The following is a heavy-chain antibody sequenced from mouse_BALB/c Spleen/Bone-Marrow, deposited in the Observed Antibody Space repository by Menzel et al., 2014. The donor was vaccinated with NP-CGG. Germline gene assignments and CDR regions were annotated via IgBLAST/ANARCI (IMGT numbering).Heavy chain of an antibody. J-gene: IGHJ3*01. CDR2: INPSNGRT. CDR1: GYTFTSYW. CDR3: ARDYSYDAGFAWFVY. D-gene: IGHD2-12*01. Sequence: QVQLQQSGAELVKPGASVKLSCKASGYTFTSYWMHWVKQRPGQGLEWIGEINPSNGRTNYNEKFKSKATLTVDKPSSTAYMQLSILTSEDSAVYYCARDYSYDAGFAWFVYWGQGTLVTVSA. V-gene: IGHV1S81*02.